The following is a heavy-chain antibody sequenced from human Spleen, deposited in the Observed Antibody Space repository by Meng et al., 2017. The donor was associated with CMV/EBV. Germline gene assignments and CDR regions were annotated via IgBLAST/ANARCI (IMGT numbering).Heavy chain of an antibody. CDR3: ARSNRGFIYGFDF. J-gene: IGHJ5*01. V-gene: IGHV3-30*04. CDR1: GFTFIGFA. D-gene: IGHD5-18*01. CDR2: ISPDGNNQ. Sequence: GGSLRLSCSTSGFTFIGFAMHWVRQAPGKGLEWVSVISPDGNNQYYAESVEGRFTISRDNSKSTLYLQMNSLRAEDTAVYYCARSNRGFIYGFDFWGQGTLVTVSS.